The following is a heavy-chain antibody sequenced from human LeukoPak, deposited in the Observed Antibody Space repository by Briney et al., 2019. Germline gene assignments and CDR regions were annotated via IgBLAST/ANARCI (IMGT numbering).Heavy chain of an antibody. CDR2: IYSMGRYI. CDR3: ARAGHYYDSNGYPFSYYFDS. Sequence: PGGSLRLSCAASGFTFSNYTMRWVRQAPGKGLEWVSSIYSMGRYIYYAHSAKGRFTLSTDTTQNTLYLQMHSLRAEDTAVFYCARAGHYYDSNGYPFSYYFDSWGEGTLVSVSS. D-gene: IGHD3-22*01. CDR1: GFTFSNYT. J-gene: IGHJ4*02. V-gene: IGHV3-21*06.